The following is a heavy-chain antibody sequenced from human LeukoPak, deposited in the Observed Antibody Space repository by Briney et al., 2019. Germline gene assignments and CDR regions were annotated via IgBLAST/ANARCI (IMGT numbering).Heavy chain of an antibody. Sequence: ASVKLSCKASGYTFTSCGISWVRQAPGQGLEWMGWISAYNGDTNYAQELQGRVTMTTDTSTSTAYMELRSLRSDDTAVYYCARESGWGAGDYYFDYWGQGTLVTVSS. CDR3: ARESGWGAGDYYFDY. CDR2: ISAYNGDT. CDR1: GYTFTSCG. D-gene: IGHD4-17*01. V-gene: IGHV1-18*01. J-gene: IGHJ4*02.